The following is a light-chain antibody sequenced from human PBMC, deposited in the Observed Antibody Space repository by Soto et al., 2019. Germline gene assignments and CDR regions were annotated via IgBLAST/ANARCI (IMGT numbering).Light chain of an antibody. V-gene: IGKV1-9*01. CDR2: PAS. Sequence: DIQLTQSPSFLSAYVGDRVTINCRAIQGISSYLAWYQQKPGKDNKLLIYPASTLQSGVKSRFSGSGSGTEFTLTIRSIQPEDFATYHCKQVNDYQITLGTGKRLEIK. J-gene: IGKJ5*01. CDR1: QGISSY. CDR3: KQVNDYQIT.